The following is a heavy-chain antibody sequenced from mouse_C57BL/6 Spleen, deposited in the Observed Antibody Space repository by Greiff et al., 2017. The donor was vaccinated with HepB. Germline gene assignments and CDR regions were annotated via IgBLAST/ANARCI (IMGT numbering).Heavy chain of an antibody. CDR1: GFNIKDDY. CDR3: THYYGSSYWYFDV. CDR2: IDPENGDT. J-gene: IGHJ1*03. D-gene: IGHD1-1*01. Sequence: VQLQQSGAELVRPGASVKLSCTASGFNIKDDYMHWVKQRPEQGLEWIGWIDPENGDTEYASKFQGKATITADTSSNTAYLQLSSLTSEDTAVYNCTHYYGSSYWYFDVWGTVPTVTVSS. V-gene: IGHV14-4*01.